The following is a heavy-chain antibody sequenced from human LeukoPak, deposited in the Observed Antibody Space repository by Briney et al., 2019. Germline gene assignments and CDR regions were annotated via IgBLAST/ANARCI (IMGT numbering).Heavy chain of an antibody. CDR3: AKDAKTAPYYFDY. D-gene: IGHD5-18*01. Sequence: GGSLRLSCAASGFSFGNYAMSWVRQAPGKGLEWVSGISGSGGGTYYADSVKGRFTISRDNSRNTLYLQMNSLRAEDTAVYYCAKDAKTAPYYFDYWGQGILVSASS. CDR1: GFSFGNYA. V-gene: IGHV3-23*01. CDR2: ISGSGGGT. J-gene: IGHJ4*02.